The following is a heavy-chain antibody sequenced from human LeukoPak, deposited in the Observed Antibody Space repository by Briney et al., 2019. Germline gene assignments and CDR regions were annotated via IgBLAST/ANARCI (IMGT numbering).Heavy chain of an antibody. J-gene: IGHJ4*02. CDR3: ARAIADTAMAPDY. D-gene: IGHD5-18*01. V-gene: IGHV3-21*01. Sequence: GGSLRLSCAASGFTFSSYSMNWVRQAPGKGLEWVSSISSSSSYIYYADSVKGRFTISRDNAKNSLYLQMNSLRAEDTAVYYCARAIADTAMAPDYWGQGTQVTVSS. CDR1: GFTFSSYS. CDR2: ISSSSSYI.